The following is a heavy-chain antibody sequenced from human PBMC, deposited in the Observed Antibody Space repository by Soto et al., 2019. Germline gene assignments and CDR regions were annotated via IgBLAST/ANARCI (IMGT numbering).Heavy chain of an antibody. D-gene: IGHD6-13*01. CDR1: GFTFSSYG. CDR3: AKDSPGYSSSWSSYYYCGMDV. CDR2: ISYDGSNK. J-gene: IGHJ6*01. Sequence: QVQLVESGGGVVQPGRSLRLSCAASGFTFSSYGMQWVRQAPGKGLEWVAVISYDGSNKYYADSVKGRFTISRDNSKHTLYQQMNSLRAEQTAVYYCAKDSPGYSSSWSSYYYCGMDVCGQGTKVTVSS. V-gene: IGHV3-30*18.